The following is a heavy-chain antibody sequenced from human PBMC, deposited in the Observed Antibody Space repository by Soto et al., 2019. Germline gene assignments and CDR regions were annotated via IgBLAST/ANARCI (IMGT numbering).Heavy chain of an antibody. V-gene: IGHV1-18*04. Sequence: ASVKVSCKASGYTFTSYGLSWVRPAPGQGLEWMGWISAYNGNTNYAQKLQGRVTMTTDTSTSTAYMELRSLRSDDTAVYYCASWRRQIIVGATRYDYFDYWGQGTLVTVSS. CDR3: ASWRRQIIVGATRYDYFDY. J-gene: IGHJ4*02. CDR2: ISAYNGNT. CDR1: GYTFTSYG. D-gene: IGHD1-26*01.